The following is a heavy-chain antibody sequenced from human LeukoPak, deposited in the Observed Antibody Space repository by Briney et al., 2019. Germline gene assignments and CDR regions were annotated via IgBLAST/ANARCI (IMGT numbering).Heavy chain of an antibody. Sequence: GGSLRLSCAASGFTFSSYSMNWVRQAPGKGLERVSFISSSSSTIYYADSVKGRFTISRDNAKNSLYLQMNSLRAEDTAVYYCARDRGGSYSAIDCWGQGTLVTV. J-gene: IGHJ4*02. CDR2: ISSSSSTI. V-gene: IGHV3-48*04. CDR1: GFTFSSYS. CDR3: ARDRGGSYSAIDC. D-gene: IGHD1-26*01.